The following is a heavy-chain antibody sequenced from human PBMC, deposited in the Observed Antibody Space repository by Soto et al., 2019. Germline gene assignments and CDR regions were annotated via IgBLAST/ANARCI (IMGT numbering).Heavy chain of an antibody. D-gene: IGHD1-7*01. CDR2: INAGNGNT. CDR3: ARGGTGLYYYYGMDV. Sequence: ASVKVSCKASGYTFTSYAMHWVRQAPGQRLEWMGWINAGNGNTKYSQKFQGRVTITRDTSASTAYMELSSLRSEDTAVYYCARGGTGLYYYYGMDVWGQGTTVTISS. V-gene: IGHV1-3*01. J-gene: IGHJ6*02. CDR1: GYTFTSYA.